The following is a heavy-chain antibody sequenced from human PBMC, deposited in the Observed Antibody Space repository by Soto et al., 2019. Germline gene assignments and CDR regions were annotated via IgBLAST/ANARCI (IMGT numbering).Heavy chain of an antibody. CDR1: GYSLTELS. V-gene: IGHV3-53*01. Sequence: ASVKVSCKVSGYSLTELSIHWVRQAPGKGLEWVSVIYSGGSTYYADSVKGRFTISRDNSKNTLYLQMNSLRAEDTAVYYCARCLYSSSWGAFDIWGQGTMVTVSS. J-gene: IGHJ3*02. CDR2: IYSGGST. CDR3: ARCLYSSSWGAFDI. D-gene: IGHD6-13*01.